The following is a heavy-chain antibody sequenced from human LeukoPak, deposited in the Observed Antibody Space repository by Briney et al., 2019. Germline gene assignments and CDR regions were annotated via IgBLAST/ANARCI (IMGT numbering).Heavy chain of an antibody. V-gene: IGHV4-59*08. J-gene: IGHJ4*02. CDR1: GGSVSSFY. CDR3: ARQGTYDYVWGSYRSPFDY. D-gene: IGHD3-16*02. CDR2: IYYGGIT. Sequence: SETLSLTCTVSGGSVSSFYWSWIRQIPGKGLEWIGYIYYGGITNYNPSLKSRVTISVDTSKNQFSLKLSSVTAADTAVYYCARQGTYDYVWGSYRSPFDYWGQGTLVTVSS.